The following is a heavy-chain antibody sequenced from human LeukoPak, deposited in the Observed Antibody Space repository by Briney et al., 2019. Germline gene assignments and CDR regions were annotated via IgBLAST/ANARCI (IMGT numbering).Heavy chain of an antibody. CDR1: GYTFTGYY. J-gene: IGHJ4*02. Sequence: ASVKVSCKASGYTFTGYYMHWVRQAPGQGLEWMGWINPNSGGTNYAQKFQGRVTMTRDTSISTAYMELSRLRSDDTAVYYRARGRGGTLGTVAFGYWGQGTLVTVSS. CDR2: INPNSGGT. V-gene: IGHV1-2*02. D-gene: IGHD4-23*01. CDR3: ARGRGGTLGTVAFGY.